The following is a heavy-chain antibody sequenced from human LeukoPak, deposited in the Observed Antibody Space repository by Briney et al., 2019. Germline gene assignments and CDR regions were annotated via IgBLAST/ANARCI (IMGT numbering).Heavy chain of an antibody. CDR2: IGESGNT. V-gene: IGHV3-23*01. Sequence: PGGSLRLSCITSESTYRNYVINWVRQAPGKGLEWLSIIGESGNTYYADSVKGRFTISRDSSKTRVYGQMSSLRAEDTAVYYCAKGWHYMAVWGRGTTVTVSS. D-gene: IGHD6-13*01. CDR1: ESTYRNYV. CDR3: AKGWHYMAV. J-gene: IGHJ6*03.